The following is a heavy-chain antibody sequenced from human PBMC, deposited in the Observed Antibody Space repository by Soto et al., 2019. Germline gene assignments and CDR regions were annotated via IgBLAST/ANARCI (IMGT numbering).Heavy chain of an antibody. CDR1: GYTFTGYY. J-gene: IGHJ6*02. D-gene: IGHD6-13*01. V-gene: IGHV1-2*04. CDR2: INPNSGGT. Sequence: ASVKVSCKASGYTFTGYYMHWVRQAPGQGLEWMGWINPNSGGTNYAQKFQGWVTMTRDTSISTAYMELSRLRSDDTAVYYCARDINEAAGVGDVWGQGTTVTVSS. CDR3: ARDINEAAGVGDV.